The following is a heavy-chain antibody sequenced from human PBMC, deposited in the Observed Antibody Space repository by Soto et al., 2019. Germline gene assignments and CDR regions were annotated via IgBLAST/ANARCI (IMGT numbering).Heavy chain of an antibody. CDR2: IIPIFGTA. D-gene: IGHD3-22*01. V-gene: IGHV1-69*13. Sequence: ASVKVSCKASGGTFSSYAISWVRQAPGHGLEWMGGIIPIFGTANYAQKFQGRVTITADESTSTAYMELSSLRSEDTAVYYCARGSDYDSSGYYYSWFDPWGQGTLVTVSS. CDR3: ARGSDYDSSGYYYSWFDP. J-gene: IGHJ5*02. CDR1: GGTFSSYA.